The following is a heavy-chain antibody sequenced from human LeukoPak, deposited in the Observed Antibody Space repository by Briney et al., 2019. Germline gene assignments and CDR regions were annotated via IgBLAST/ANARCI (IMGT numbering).Heavy chain of an antibody. CDR3: ARDRYCSGGSCYFGHYYYYMDV. CDR1: GFIFSTYD. J-gene: IGHJ6*03. Sequence: GGSLRLSCAASGFIFSTYDMHWVRQAPGKGLEWVAVISYDRSNKYYADSVKGRFTISRDNAKNSLYLQMNSLRAEDTAVYYCARDRYCSGGSCYFGHYYYYMDVWGKGTTVTVSS. CDR2: ISYDRSNK. V-gene: IGHV3-30*03. D-gene: IGHD2-15*01.